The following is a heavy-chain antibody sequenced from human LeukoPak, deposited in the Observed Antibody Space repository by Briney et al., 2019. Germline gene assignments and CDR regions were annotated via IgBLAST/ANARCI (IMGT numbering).Heavy chain of an antibody. Sequence: SETLSLTCAVYGGSFSGYYWSWIRQPPGKGLEWIGEVNHSGSTNYNPSLKSRVTISVDTSKNQFSLKLSSVTAADTAVYYCARRVSGYSYGPRVRDYWGQGTLVTVSS. CDR1: GGSFSGYY. CDR3: ARRVSGYSYGPRVRDY. D-gene: IGHD5-18*01. V-gene: IGHV4-34*01. J-gene: IGHJ4*02. CDR2: VNHSGST.